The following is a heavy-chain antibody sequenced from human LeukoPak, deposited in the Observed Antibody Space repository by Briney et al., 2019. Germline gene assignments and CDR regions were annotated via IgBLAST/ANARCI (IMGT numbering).Heavy chain of an antibody. CDR3: ARGINVGATSR. D-gene: IGHD1-26*01. CDR1: GDSLGNYY. V-gene: IGHV4-59*01. J-gene: IGHJ4*02. CDR2: IHYSGST. Sequence: SETLSLTCTVSGDSLGNYYWSWVRQSPGKGLEWIGRIHYSGSTKYNPSLKSRASISVDTSRNQFSLEVTSVTAADTAVYFCARGINVGATSRWGQGTLVTVSS.